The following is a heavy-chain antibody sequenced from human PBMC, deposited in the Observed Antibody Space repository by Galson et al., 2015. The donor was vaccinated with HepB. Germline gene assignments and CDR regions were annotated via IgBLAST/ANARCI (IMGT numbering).Heavy chain of an antibody. CDR3: ARDLKAGGYNHGTNWFDP. Sequence: SLRLSCAASGFTFNHYGMNWVRQAPGKGLEWVSSITGSSSFLQYADSVKGRFTISRDNANNSLSLQMNSLRAEDSAVYYCARDLKAGGYNHGTNWFDPWGQGTLVTVSS. J-gene: IGHJ5*02. D-gene: IGHD5-18*01. V-gene: IGHV3-21*01. CDR1: GFTFNHYG. CDR2: ITGSSSFL.